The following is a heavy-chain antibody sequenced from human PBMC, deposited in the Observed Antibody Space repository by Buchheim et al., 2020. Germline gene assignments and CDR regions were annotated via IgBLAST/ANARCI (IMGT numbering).Heavy chain of an antibody. J-gene: IGHJ5*02. V-gene: IGHV4-39*01. CDR3: ARHRANYDILTGFIGNWFDP. CDR2: IYYSGST. Sequence: QLQLQESGPGLAKPSETLSLTCTVSGGSISSSSYYWGWIRQPPGKGLEWIGSIYYSGSTYYNPSLKSRVTISVDTSKNQFSLKLSSVTAADTAVYYCARHRANYDILTGFIGNWFDPWGQGTL. CDR1: GGSISSSSYY. D-gene: IGHD3-9*01.